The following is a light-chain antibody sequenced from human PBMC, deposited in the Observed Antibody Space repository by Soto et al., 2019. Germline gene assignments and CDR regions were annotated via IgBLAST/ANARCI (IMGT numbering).Light chain of an antibody. CDR2: EGS. J-gene: IGLJ1*01. CDR1: SSDVGSYNL. Sequence: QSVLTQPASVSGSPGQSITISCTGTSSDVGSYNLVSWYQQHPGKAPKLMIYEGSKRPSGVSNRFSGSKSGNTASLTISGLQAEDEADYYCYSYDGRVFGTGTKVTVL. CDR3: YSYDGRV. V-gene: IGLV2-23*01.